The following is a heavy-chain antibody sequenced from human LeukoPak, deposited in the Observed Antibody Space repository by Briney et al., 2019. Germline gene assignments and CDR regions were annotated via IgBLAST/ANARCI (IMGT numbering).Heavy chain of an antibody. CDR1: GFTFSSYD. J-gene: IGHJ4*02. CDR3: AREGDKAVITYAY. V-gene: IGHV3-48*03. CDR2: VSSSGDTI. D-gene: IGHD5-18*01. Sequence: QPGGSLRLSCAASGFTFSSYDMNWVRQAPGKGLEWISYVSSSGDTIYYSDSVKGRFTISRDNAKNPLFLQMNSLRAEDTAVYYCAREGDKAVITYAYWGQGTLVTVSS.